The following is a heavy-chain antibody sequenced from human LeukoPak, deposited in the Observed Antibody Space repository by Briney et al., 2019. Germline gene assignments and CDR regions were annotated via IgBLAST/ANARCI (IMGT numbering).Heavy chain of an antibody. D-gene: IGHD3-10*01. CDR3: APHRFGEPHFEY. J-gene: IGHJ4*02. CDR2: VYKTGHT. CDR1: GTSISGDY. Sequence: SETLSLTCTVSGTSISGDYWSWIRQPPGKGLEWIGFVYKTGHTNYNPSLKSRVSISLDGSKRQVSLRLTSVTAADTAVYYCAPHRFGEPHFEYWGRGTLVSASS. V-gene: IGHV4-59*08.